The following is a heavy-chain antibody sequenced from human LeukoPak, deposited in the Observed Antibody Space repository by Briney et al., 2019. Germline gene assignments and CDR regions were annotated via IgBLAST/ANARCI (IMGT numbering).Heavy chain of an antibody. CDR1: GYSFTSYW. Sequence: GESLTISGKGSGYSFTSYWIGWVRQMPGKGLEWMGIIYPGDSDTRYSPSFQGQVTISADKSISTAYLQWSSLKASDTAMYYCASLKATVSGYYGMDVWGQGTTVTVSS. CDR2: IYPGDSDT. D-gene: IGHD4-17*01. V-gene: IGHV5-51*01. J-gene: IGHJ6*02. CDR3: ASLKATVSGYYGMDV.